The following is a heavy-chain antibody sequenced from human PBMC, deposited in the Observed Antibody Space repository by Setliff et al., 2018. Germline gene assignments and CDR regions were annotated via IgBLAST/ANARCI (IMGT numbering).Heavy chain of an antibody. CDR1: GGSFSGYY. D-gene: IGHD3-22*01. CDR2: INHSGST. Sequence: SETLSLTCAVYGGSFSGYYWSWIRQPPGKGLEWIGEINHSGSTNYNQSLKSRVTLSVDTSKNQFSLQLTSVTAADTAVYYCARRDSTGFYGYSFDFWGQGTLVTVSS. J-gene: IGHJ4*02. CDR3: ARRDSTGFYGYSFDF. V-gene: IGHV4-34*01.